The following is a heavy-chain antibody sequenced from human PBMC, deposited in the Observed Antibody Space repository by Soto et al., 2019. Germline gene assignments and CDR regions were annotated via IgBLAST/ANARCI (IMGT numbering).Heavy chain of an antibody. D-gene: IGHD6-19*01. V-gene: IGHV1-3*01. Sequence: ASVKVSCKASGYTFTSYATHWVRQAPGQRLEWMGWINAGNGNTKYSQKFQGRVTITRDTSASTAYMELSSLRSEDTAVYYCARATPRYSSVIGYWGQGTLVTVSS. J-gene: IGHJ4*02. CDR3: ARATPRYSSVIGY. CDR1: GYTFTSYA. CDR2: INAGNGNT.